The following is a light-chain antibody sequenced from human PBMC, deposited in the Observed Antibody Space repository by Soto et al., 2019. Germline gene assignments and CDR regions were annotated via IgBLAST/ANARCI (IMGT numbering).Light chain of an antibody. CDR3: ETWDSNTLVV. Sequence: QLVLTQSSSASASLGSSVKLTCTLSSGHSSYIIAWHQQQPGKAPRYLMKLEGSGSYNKGSGVPDRFSGSSSGADRYLTISNLQSEDEADYYCETWDSNTLVVFGGGTKLTV. CDR1: SGHSSYI. J-gene: IGLJ2*01. CDR2: LEGSGSY. V-gene: IGLV4-60*03.